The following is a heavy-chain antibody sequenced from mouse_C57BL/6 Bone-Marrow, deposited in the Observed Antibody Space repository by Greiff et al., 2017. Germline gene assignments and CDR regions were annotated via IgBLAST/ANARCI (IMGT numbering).Heavy chain of an antibody. CDR3: ARSCRLRLLDY. Sequence: QVQLKESGAELVKPGASVKLSCKASGYTFTSYWMHWVKQRPGQGLEWIGMIHPTSGSTNYNEKFKSKATLTVDKSSSTAYMQLSSLTSEDSAVYYCARSCRLRLLDYGGQGTTLTVSA. V-gene: IGHV1-64*01. CDR1: GYTFTSYW. D-gene: IGHD3-2*02. J-gene: IGHJ2*01. CDR2: IHPTSGST.